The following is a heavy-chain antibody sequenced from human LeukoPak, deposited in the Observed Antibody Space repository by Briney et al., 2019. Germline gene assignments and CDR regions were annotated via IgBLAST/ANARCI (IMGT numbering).Heavy chain of an antibody. CDR2: ISGSGGST. CDR1: GFSFTNYA. CDR3: AKGKVEQWGVPEY. J-gene: IGHJ4*02. D-gene: IGHD1/OR15-1a*01. V-gene: IGHV3-23*01. Sequence: GGSLRLSCAASGFSFTNYAMSWVRQAPGKRLEWVADISGSGGSTHYADSVKGRFTISRDNSKNTLYLQVYSLRAEDTAVYYCAKGKVEQWGVPEYWGQGTLLTVSS.